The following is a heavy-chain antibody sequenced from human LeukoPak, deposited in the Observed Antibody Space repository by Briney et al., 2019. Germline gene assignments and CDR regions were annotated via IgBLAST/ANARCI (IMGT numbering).Heavy chain of an antibody. J-gene: IGHJ4*02. Sequence: PGGSLRLSCAASGFTFSSYGMSWVRQAQGKGLVWVSRINSDGSSTSYADSVKGRFTISRDNAKNTLYLQMNSLRAEDTAVYYCASTVRYFDWLILWGQGTLVTVSS. V-gene: IGHV3-74*01. CDR2: INSDGSST. D-gene: IGHD3-9*01. CDR1: GFTFSSYG. CDR3: ASTVRYFDWLIL.